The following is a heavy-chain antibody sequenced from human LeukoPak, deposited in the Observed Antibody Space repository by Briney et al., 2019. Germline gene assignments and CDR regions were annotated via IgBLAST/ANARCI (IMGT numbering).Heavy chain of an antibody. CDR1: GGSISSSSYY. D-gene: IGHD3-22*01. J-gene: IGHJ4*02. V-gene: IGHV4-39*02. CDR3: ARDYYDSSGYFLVDY. CDR2: IYYSGST. Sequence: SETLSLTCTVSGGSISSSSYYWGWIRQPPGMGLEWIGGIYYSGSTYYNPSLKSRVTISVDTSKNQFSLKLSSVTAADTAVYYCARDYYDSSGYFLVDYWGQGTLVTVSS.